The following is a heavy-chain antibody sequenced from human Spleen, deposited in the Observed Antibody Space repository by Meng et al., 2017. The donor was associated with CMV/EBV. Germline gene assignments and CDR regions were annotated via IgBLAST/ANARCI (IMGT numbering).Heavy chain of an antibody. Sequence: QVQLGQSGGGVKKPGASVKVSCKASGYTFTGYYMHWVRQAPGQGLEWMGWINPNSGGTNYAQKFQGRVTMTRDTSISTAYMELSRLRSDDTAVYYCAREGDSSGYLGIYWGQGTLVTVSS. CDR3: AREGDSSGYLGIY. CDR1: GYTFTGYY. CDR2: INPNSGGT. V-gene: IGHV1-2*02. D-gene: IGHD3-22*01. J-gene: IGHJ4*02.